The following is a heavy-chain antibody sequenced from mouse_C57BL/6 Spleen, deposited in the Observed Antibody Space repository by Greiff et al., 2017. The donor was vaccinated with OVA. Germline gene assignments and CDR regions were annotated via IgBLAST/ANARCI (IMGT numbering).Heavy chain of an antibody. CDR1: GYTFTDYY. D-gene: IGHD4-1*01. J-gene: IGHJ4*01. CDR2: INPNNGGT. CDR3: AELGRRYAMDY. V-gene: IGHV1-26*01. Sequence: VQLQQSGPELVKPGASVKISCKASGYTFTDYYMNWVKQSHGKSLEWIGDINPNNGGTSYNQKFKGKATLTVDKSSSTAYMELRSLTSEDSAVYYCAELGRRYAMDYWGQGTSVTVSS.